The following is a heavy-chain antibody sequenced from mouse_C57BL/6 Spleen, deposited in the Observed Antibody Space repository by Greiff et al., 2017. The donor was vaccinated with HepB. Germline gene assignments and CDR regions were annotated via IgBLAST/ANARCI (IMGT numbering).Heavy chain of an antibody. Sequence: QVQLQQPGAELVRPGTSVKLSCKASGYTFTSYWMHWVKQRPGQGLEWIGVIDPSDSYTNYNQKFKGKATLTVDTSSSTAYMQLSSLTSEDSAVYYCAYYSNFFAYWGQGTLVTVSA. V-gene: IGHV1-59*01. CDR2: IDPSDSYT. D-gene: IGHD2-5*01. CDR1: GYTFTSYW. J-gene: IGHJ3*01. CDR3: AYYSNFFAY.